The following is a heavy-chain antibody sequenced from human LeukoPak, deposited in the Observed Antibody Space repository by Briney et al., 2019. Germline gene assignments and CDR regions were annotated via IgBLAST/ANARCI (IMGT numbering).Heavy chain of an antibody. D-gene: IGHD5-12*01. CDR3: ARRVATHPFDI. J-gene: IGHJ3*02. V-gene: IGHV4-39*01. CDR1: GGSISSSSYY. Sequence: SETLSLTCTVSGGSISSSSYYWGWIRQPPGTGLEWIGSIYYSGSTYYNPSLKSRVTISVDTSKNQFSLKLSSVTAADTAVYYCARRVATHPFDIWGQGTMVTVSS. CDR2: IYYSGST.